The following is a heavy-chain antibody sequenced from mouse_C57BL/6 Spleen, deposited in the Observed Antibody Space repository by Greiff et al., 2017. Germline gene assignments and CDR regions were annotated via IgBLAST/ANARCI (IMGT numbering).Heavy chain of an antibody. V-gene: IGHV1-81*01. Sequence: QVQLQQSGAELARPGASVKLSCKASGYTFTSYGISWVKQSTGQGLEWIGEIYPGSGNTYYHEKFKGKATLTADTSSSTAYMALRSLTSEDSAVYLSASYWEGRYYNDYWRHGTSLTV. CDR2: IYPGSGNT. D-gene: IGHD1-1*01. CDR3: ASYWEGRYYNDY. J-gene: IGHJ2*02. CDR1: GYTFTSYG.